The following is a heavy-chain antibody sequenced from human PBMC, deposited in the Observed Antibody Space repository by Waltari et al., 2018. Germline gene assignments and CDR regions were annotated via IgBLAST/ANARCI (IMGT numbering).Heavy chain of an antibody. CDR3: AGAEEGIAAAFDY. V-gene: IGHV4-4*02. J-gene: IGHJ4*02. CDR1: GGSISSSNW. Sequence: QVQLQESGPGLVKHSGTLSLTCAVSGGSISSSNWWSWVRQPPGKGLEWIGEMYHSGSTNYNPSLKSRVTISVDKSKNQFSLKLSSVTAADTAVYYCAGAEEGIAAAFDYWGQGTLVTVSS. CDR2: MYHSGST. D-gene: IGHD6-13*01.